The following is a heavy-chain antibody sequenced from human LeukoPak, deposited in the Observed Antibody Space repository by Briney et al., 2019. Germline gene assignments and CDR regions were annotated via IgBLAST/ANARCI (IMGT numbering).Heavy chain of an antibody. V-gene: IGHV1-69*13. D-gene: IGHD2-15*01. CDR1: GGTFSSYA. CDR3: ARCCSGGSCYYDYYYGMDV. Sequence: SVKVSCKASGGTFSSYAISWVRQAPGQGLEWMAGIIPIFGTANYAQKFQGRVTITADESTSTAYMELSSLRSEDTAVYYCARCCSGGSCYYDYYYGMDVWGQGTTVTVSS. J-gene: IGHJ6*02. CDR2: IIPIFGTA.